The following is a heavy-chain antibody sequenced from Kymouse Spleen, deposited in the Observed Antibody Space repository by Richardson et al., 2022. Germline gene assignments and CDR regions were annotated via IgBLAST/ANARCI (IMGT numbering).Heavy chain of an antibody. J-gene: IGHJ6*02. V-gene: IGHV3-23*04. CDR1: GFTFSSYA. CDR2: ISGSGGST. Sequence: EVQLVESGGGLVQPGGSLRLSCAASGFTFSSYAMSWVRQAPGKGLEWVSAISGSGGSTYYADSVKGRFTISRDNSKNTLYLQMNSLRAEDTAVYYCAKDGETAYCGGDCIRGYYYYGMDVWGQGTTVTVSS. D-gene: IGHD2-21*02. CDR3: AKDGETAYCGGDCIRGYYYYGMDV.